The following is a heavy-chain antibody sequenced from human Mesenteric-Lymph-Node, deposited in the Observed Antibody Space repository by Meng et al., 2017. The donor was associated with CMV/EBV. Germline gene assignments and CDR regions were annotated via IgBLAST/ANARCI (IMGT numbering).Heavy chain of an antibody. J-gene: IGHJ1*01. D-gene: IGHD3-10*01. CDR3: ARESLEFASSFYFHH. V-gene: IGHV1-46*01. Sequence: NEYVHWGRQTPRDGREWMGQINQTRSTTRQAQKIESRNTLTRDTYTRTVFMEMTSLRSEDTAFYYCARESLEFASSFYFHHWGQGTLVTVSS. CDR1: NEY. CDR2: INQTRSTT.